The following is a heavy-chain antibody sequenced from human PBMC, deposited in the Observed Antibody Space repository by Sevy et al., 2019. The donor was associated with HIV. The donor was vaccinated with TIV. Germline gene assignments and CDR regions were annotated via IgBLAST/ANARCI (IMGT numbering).Heavy chain of an antibody. V-gene: IGHV3-53*01. Sequence: GGSLRLSCAASGFTVSGDWMNWVRQAPGKGLEWVSVISSVGDTFYADSVKGRFTISRDNAKNMVYLQLNTLRAEDTAVYYCVRDTETSSFWSFDYWGQGALVTVSS. CDR2: ISSVGDT. D-gene: IGHD6-6*01. CDR3: VRDTETSSFWSFDY. J-gene: IGHJ4*02. CDR1: GFTVSGDW.